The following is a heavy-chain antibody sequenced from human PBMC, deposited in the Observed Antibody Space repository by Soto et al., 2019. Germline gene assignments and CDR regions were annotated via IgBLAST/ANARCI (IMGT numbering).Heavy chain of an antibody. V-gene: IGHV3-21*01. J-gene: IGHJ3*02. CDR3: ATGGLDRVGATPKSNAFDI. D-gene: IGHD1-26*01. CDR1: GFIVSSNY. Sequence: GGSLRLSCAASGFIVSSNYMSWVRQAPGKGLEWVSSISSSSSYIYYADSVKGRFTISRDNAKNSLYLQMNSLRAEDTAVYYCATGGLDRVGATPKSNAFDIWGQGTMVTVSS. CDR2: ISSSSSYI.